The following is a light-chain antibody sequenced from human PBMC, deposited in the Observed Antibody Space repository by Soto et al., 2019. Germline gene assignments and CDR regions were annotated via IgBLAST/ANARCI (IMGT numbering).Light chain of an antibody. V-gene: IGKV3D-15*01. J-gene: IGKJ2*01. CDR2: DAS. CDR3: QQYNNWPSYT. Sequence: PGERATLSCGATQSVSSSYLAWYQQKPGLAPRLLIYDASNRATGIPARFSGSGSGTEFTLTISSLQSEDFAVYYCQQYNNWPSYTFGQGTKLEIK. CDR1: QSVSSSY.